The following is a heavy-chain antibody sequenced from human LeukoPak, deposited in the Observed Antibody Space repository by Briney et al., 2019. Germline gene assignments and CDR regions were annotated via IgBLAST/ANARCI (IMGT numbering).Heavy chain of an antibody. CDR1: GNSVSSNSAA. J-gene: IGHJ5*02. CDR2: TYYRSKWYY. CDR3: VRDLNWGFDP. D-gene: IGHD3-16*01. Sequence: SQTLSLTCAISGNSVSSNSAAWNWIRQSPSRGLEWLGRTYYRSKWYYDYAASVKSRMTINPDTSENQFSLQLNSVTPEDTAVYYCVRDLNWGFDPWGQGTLVTVSS. V-gene: IGHV6-1*01.